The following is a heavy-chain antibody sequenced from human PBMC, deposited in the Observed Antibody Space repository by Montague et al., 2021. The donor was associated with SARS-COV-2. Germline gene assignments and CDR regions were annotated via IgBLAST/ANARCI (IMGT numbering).Heavy chain of an antibody. CDR1: GFTFSSYG. CDR3: ARDAYGSGSYYSDY. CDR2: IWYDGSNK. V-gene: IGHV3-33*01. Sequence: SLRLSCAASGFTFSSYGMHWVRQAPGKGLEWVAVIWYDGSNKYYADSVKGRFTISRDNSKNTLYLQMNSLRAEDTAVYYCARDAYGSGSYYSDYWGQGTLVTVSS. D-gene: IGHD3-10*01. J-gene: IGHJ4*02.